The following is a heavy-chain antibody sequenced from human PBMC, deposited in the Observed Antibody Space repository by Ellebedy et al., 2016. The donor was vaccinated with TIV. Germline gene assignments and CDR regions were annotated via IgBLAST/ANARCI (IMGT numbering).Heavy chain of an antibody. CDR2: INPHSGAT. CDR1: GYTFTDYS. J-gene: IGHJ4*02. D-gene: IGHD4-17*01. V-gene: IGHV1-2*04. Sequence: AASVKVSCKASGYTFTDYSVHWVRQAPGQGLEWVGWINPHSGATNSAQKFQGWVTMTRDTSISTVYMELSRLKSDDTAVYYCARDDSRGDYSLDYWGQGTLVTVSS. CDR3: ARDDSRGDYSLDY.